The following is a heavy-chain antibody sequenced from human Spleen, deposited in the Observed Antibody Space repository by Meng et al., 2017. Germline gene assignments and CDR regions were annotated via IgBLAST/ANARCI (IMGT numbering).Heavy chain of an antibody. CDR1: HYTFTGYG. V-gene: IGHV1-18*01. CDR2: HGAHDGDT. D-gene: IGHD3-22*01. Sequence: QVQVVQSGAEVKRPGASVKVSCKASHYTFTGYGVGWFRQAPGQGLEWMAWHGAHDGDTSHAPRFQGRVTVTADRPTATAYMELRNLRSDDTAVYYCAREMPMTCYFDQWGQGTLVTVSS. J-gene: IGHJ4*03. CDR3: AREMPMTCYFDQ.